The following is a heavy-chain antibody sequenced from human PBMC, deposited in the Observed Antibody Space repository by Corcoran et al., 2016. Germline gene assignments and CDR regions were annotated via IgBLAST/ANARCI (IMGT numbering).Heavy chain of an antibody. CDR3: ARGPSPLRF. Sequence: QLQQSGPGLVKPSQTLSLTCAISGDSVSSTSAAWNWIRQSPSRGLEWLGRTYYRSKWYSYYAASVKSRISIKADTSKNQFSLQLNSVTPEDTAVYCCARGPSPLRFWGQGTLVTVSS. J-gene: IGHJ4*02. V-gene: IGHV6-1*01. CDR2: TYYRSKWYS. D-gene: IGHD3-16*01. CDR1: GDSVSSTSAA.